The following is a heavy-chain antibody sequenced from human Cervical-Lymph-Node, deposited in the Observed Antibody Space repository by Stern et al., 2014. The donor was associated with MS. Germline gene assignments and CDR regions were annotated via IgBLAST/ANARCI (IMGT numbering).Heavy chain of an antibody. CDR1: GFTFSSFA. D-gene: IGHD5-18*01. CDR2: LSSDGSAQ. J-gene: IGHJ3*01. Sequence: VQLVESGGGVVQPGRSLTLSCTASGFTFSSFAMHWVRQAPGKGLEWGAILSSDGSAQDEADSENGPFSLARVNSKDILYLQMKSLRGKGTAVYYCAKWSAGRLAIVTIAEGSAALDRWGQGTMVTVSS. V-gene: IGHV3-30*18. CDR3: AKWSAGRLAIVTIAEGSAALDR.